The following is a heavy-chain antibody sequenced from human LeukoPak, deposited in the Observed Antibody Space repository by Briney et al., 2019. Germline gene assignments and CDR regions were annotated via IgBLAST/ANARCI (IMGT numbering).Heavy chain of an antibody. V-gene: IGHV4-59*01. Sequence: PSETLSLTCAVYGGSFRGYYWSWIREPPGKGREWIGYIYYSGRTNYKPSLKSRVTISVETSKKQFSLKLSSVTAAHTAVYYCARAPYYYYYMDVCGKGTPVTISS. CDR1: GGSFRGYY. CDR3: ARAPYYYYYMDV. J-gene: IGHJ6*03. CDR2: IYYSGRT.